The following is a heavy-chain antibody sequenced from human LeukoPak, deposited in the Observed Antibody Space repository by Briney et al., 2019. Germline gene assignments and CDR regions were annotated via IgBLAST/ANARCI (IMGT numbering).Heavy chain of an antibody. CDR1: GGTFSSYA. CDR2: IIPIFGTA. D-gene: IGHD3-16*01. J-gene: IGHJ3*02. CDR3: ARVRVFGNDAFDI. Sequence: SVKVSCKASGGTFSSYAISWVRQAPGQGLEWMGGIIPIFGTANYAQKFQGRVTITADESTSTAYMELSSLRSEDTAVYYCARVRVFGNDAFDIWGQGTMVTVST. V-gene: IGHV1-69*13.